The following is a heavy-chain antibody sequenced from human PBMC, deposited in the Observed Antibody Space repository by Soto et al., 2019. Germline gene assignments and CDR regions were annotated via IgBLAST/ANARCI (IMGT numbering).Heavy chain of an antibody. V-gene: IGHV3-7*03. CDR2: IKHDTGEA. Sequence: PGGSLRLSCAASGFKFSDYWMSWVRQAPGKGLEWVGNIKHDTGEAHYADSVKGRFTITRDNIKNFLFLQMNGLRSDDTASYYCARDGLLFSGPYRPSRFDYWGLGTLVTVSS. CDR3: ARDGLLFSGPYRPSRFDY. CDR1: GFKFSDYW. D-gene: IGHD3-16*02. J-gene: IGHJ4*02.